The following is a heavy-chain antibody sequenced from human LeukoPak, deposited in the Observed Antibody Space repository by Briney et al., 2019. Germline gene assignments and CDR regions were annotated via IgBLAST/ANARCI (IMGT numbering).Heavy chain of an antibody. CDR1: GITLSNYG. V-gene: IGHV3-23*01. CDR3: TRDVIRGTNLGY. CDR2: LSGSGGGT. Sequence: PGGSLRLSCAVSGITLSNYGMSWVRQAPGKGLEWVAGLSGSGGGTNYADSVQGRFTISRDNPKNTLYLQMNSLRAEDTAVYYCTRDVIRGTNLGYWGQGTLVTVSS. D-gene: IGHD3-10*01. J-gene: IGHJ4*02.